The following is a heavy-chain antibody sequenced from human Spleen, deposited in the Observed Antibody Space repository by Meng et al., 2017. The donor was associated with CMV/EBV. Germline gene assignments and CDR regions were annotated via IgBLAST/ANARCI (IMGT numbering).Heavy chain of an antibody. D-gene: IGHD4-17*01. CDR2: INPDGGGT. V-gene: IGHV1-2*02. Sequence: YTFTGHYMHWVRQAPGQGLEWMGWINPDGGGTNYAQKFRGRVTMTRDTSISTVYMELSRLRSDDTAVFYCVRAAGGDYQGDYYGMDVWGQGTTVTVSS. CDR3: VRAAGGDYQGDYYGMDV. J-gene: IGHJ6*02. CDR1: YTFTGHY.